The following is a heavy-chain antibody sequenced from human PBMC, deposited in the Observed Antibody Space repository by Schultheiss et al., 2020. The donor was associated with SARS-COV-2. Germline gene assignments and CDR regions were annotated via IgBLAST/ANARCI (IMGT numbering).Heavy chain of an antibody. D-gene: IGHD3-16*01. Sequence: SETLSLTCAVYGGSFSGYYWSWIRQPPGKGLEWIGEINHSGSTNYNPSLKSRVTISVDTSKNQFSLKLSSVTAADTAVYYCARQQLVGGLGYWGQGTLVTVSS. CDR1: GGSFSGYY. CDR2: INHSGST. J-gene: IGHJ4*02. CDR3: ARQQLVGGLGY. V-gene: IGHV4-34*01.